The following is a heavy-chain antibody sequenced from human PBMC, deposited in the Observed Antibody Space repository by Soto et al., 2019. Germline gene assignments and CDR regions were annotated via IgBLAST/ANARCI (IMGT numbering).Heavy chain of an antibody. Sequence: EVQLAESGGGMVQPGGSLRLSCVASGFTFSSYDMHWVRQAPGEGLEYVSSISSNGGTTYYGNSLKGRFTNSRDKSKNTLYHQMGSLRADDMAVYYCVRRVSGNYDYWGQGTLVTVSS. CDR1: GFTFSSYD. J-gene: IGHJ4*02. V-gene: IGHV3-64*01. CDR3: VRRVSGNYDY. D-gene: IGHD1-7*01. CDR2: ISSNGGTT.